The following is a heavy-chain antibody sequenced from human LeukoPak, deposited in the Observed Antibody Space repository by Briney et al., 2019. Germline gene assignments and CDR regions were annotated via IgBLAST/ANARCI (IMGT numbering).Heavy chain of an antibody. CDR3: ARTGYYYDSSGWEAY. CDR2: IKQDGSEK. D-gene: IGHD3-22*01. CDR1: GFTFSSYW. Sequence: PGGSLRLSCAASGFTFSSYWMSWVRQAPGKGLEWVANIKQDGSEKYYVDSVKGRFTISRDNAKNSLYLQMNSLRAEDTAVYYCARTGYYYDSSGWEAYWGQGTLVTVSS. V-gene: IGHV3-7*01. J-gene: IGHJ4*02.